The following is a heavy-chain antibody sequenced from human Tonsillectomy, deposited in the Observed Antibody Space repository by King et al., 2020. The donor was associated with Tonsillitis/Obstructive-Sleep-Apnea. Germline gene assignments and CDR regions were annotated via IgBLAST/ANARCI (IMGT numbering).Heavy chain of an antibody. CDR3: ARGWYNGNDVSVNAFDI. CDR1: GVTVSSNY. V-gene: IGHV3-53*01. D-gene: IGHD1-20*01. J-gene: IGHJ3*02. CDR2: IYSGGST. Sequence: VQLVESGGGLIQPGGSLRLSCAASGVTVSSNYMSWVRQAPGKGLEWVSVIYSGGSTYYADSVKGRFTISRDNSKNTLYLQMNSLRAEDTAVYYCARGWYNGNDVSVNAFDIWGQGTMVTVSS.